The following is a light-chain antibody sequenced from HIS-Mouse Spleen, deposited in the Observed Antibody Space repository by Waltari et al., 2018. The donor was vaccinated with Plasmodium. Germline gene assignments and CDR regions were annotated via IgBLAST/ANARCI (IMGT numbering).Light chain of an antibody. V-gene: IGKV1-39*01. J-gene: IGKJ3*01. CDR3: QQSYSTPLFT. CDR1: QSISIY. Sequence: DIQMTQPPSSLSASVGHRVTIPCRASQSISIYLNWYQQKPGKAPKLLIYAASSLQSGVPSRFSGSGSGTDFTLTISSLQPEDFATYYCQQSYSTPLFTFGPGTKVDIK. CDR2: AAS.